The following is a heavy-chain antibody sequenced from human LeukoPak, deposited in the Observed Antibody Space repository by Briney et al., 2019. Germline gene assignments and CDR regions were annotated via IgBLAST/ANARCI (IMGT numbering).Heavy chain of an antibody. Sequence: GGSLRLSCAASGFTFSTYSMNWIRQTPGKGLEWVSSISSTGTYIYYADSVKGRFTISRDNARHSLYLQMSSLRVEDTAIYYCVRGPTGFILWGQGTLVTVSS. CDR3: VRGPTGFIL. J-gene: IGHJ4*02. V-gene: IGHV3-21*01. CDR1: GFTFSTYS. CDR2: ISSTGTYI.